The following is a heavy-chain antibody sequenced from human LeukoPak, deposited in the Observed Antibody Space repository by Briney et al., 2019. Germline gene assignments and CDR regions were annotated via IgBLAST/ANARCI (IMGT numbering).Heavy chain of an antibody. J-gene: IGHJ4*02. V-gene: IGHV3-23*01. CDR3: ARELFDFDY. CDR2: ITGSGGST. Sequence: PGGSLRLSCAPSGFTFDNFAMTWVRHAPGKGLEWVSEITGSGGSTYYADSVKGRFTISRDNSKNTLYLQMNSPRAEDTAIYYCARELFDFDYWGQGTLVTVSS. D-gene: IGHD3-10*01. CDR1: GFTFDNFA.